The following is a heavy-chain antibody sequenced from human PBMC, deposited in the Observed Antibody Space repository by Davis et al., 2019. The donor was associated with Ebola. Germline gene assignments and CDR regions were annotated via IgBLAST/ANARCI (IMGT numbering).Heavy chain of an antibody. V-gene: IGHV5-51*01. CDR1: GYSFTSYW. J-gene: IGHJ4*02. Sequence: GESLKISCKGSGYSFTSYWIGWVRQMPGKGLEWMGIIYPGDSDTRYSPSFQGQVTISADKSISTAYLQWSSLKASDTAMYYSARIYCSSTSCHDYYGSGSPEWLDYWGQGTLVTVSS. CDR3: ARIYCSSTSCHDYYGSGSPEWLDY. CDR2: IYPGDSDT. D-gene: IGHD2-2*01.